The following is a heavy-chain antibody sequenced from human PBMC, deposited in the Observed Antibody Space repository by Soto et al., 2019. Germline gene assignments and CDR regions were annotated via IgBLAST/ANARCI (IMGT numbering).Heavy chain of an antibody. CDR3: AREWGLLPYYVMNV. CDR2: ISYTGRT. J-gene: IGHJ6*02. D-gene: IGHD7-27*01. Sequence: PSETRSLTCIVSGDSVTSGSYYWTWLRQPPGKGLEWIGYISYTGRTKYNPSLQSRVTISVDTSKNDFSLNLSSVIAADTAVYFCAREWGLLPYYVMNVWGHGTAVTVSS. V-gene: IGHV4-61*03. CDR1: GDSVTSGSYY.